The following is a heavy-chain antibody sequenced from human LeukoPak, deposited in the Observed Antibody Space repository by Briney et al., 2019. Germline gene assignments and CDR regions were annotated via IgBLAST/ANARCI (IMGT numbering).Heavy chain of an antibody. J-gene: IGHJ4*02. CDR1: GYTFTSYG. V-gene: IGHV1-18*01. CDR2: ISAYNGNT. Sequence: ASVKVSCKASGYTFTSYGISWVRQAPGQGLEWMGWISAYNGNTNYTQKLQGRVTMTTDTSTSTAYMELGSLRSDDTAVYYCARAPVTMIVVVITPPDYWGQGTLVTVSS. CDR3: ARAPVTMIVVVITPPDY. D-gene: IGHD3-22*01.